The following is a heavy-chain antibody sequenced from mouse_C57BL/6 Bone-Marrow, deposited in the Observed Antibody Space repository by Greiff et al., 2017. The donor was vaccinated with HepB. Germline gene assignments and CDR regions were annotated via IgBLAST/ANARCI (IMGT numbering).Heavy chain of an antibody. D-gene: IGHD2-4*01. Sequence: VHLVESGAELARPGASVKLSCKASGYTFTSYGISWVKQRTGQGLEWIGEIYPRSGNTYYNEKFKGKATLTADKSSSTAYMELRSLTSEDSAVYFWAHEYDGPFDYWGQGTTLTVSS. CDR2: IYPRSGNT. J-gene: IGHJ2*01. CDR3: AHEYDGPFDY. CDR1: GYTFTSYG. V-gene: IGHV1-81*01.